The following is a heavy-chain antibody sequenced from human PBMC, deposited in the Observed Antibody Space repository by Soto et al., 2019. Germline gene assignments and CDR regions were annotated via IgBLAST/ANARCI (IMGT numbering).Heavy chain of an antibody. Sequence: GGSLRLSCAASGFTFSSYEMNWVRQAPGKGLEWVSYISNSGSGIRYADSVKGRFTISRDNAKNSPYLQMNSLRAEDTAVYYCARENYFDYWGQGTLVTVSS. V-gene: IGHV3-48*03. CDR2: ISNSGSGI. CDR1: GFTFSSYE. CDR3: ARENYFDY. J-gene: IGHJ4*02.